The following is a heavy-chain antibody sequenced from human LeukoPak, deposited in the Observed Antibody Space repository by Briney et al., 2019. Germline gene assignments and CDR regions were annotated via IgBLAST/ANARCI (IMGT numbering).Heavy chain of an antibody. CDR1: GFTVSNAW. D-gene: IGHD3-22*01. V-gene: IGHV3-15*01. Sequence: SGGSLRLSCAASGFTVSNAWMSWVRQAPGKGLEWLGRIKSKSDGGTTDSAAPVKGRFTISRDDLRNTVYLQMNSLKAEDTAVYYVLYYYDSSGYQADYWGQGTLVTVSS. J-gene: IGHJ4*02. CDR2: IKSKSDGGTT. CDR3: LYYYDSSGYQADY.